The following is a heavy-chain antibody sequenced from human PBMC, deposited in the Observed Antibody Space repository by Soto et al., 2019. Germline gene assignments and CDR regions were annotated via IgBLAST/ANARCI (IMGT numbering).Heavy chain of an antibody. V-gene: IGHV4-38-2*02. J-gene: IGHJ3*02. D-gene: IGHD3-9*01. CDR1: GYSISSGYY. CDR2: IYHSGST. Sequence: SETLSLTCTVSGYSISSGYYWGWIRQPPGKGLEWIGSIYHSGSTYYNPSLKSRVTISVDTSKNLFSLKLSSVTAADTAVYYCARGLVGTYYDILTGYGTGPDAFDIWGQGTMVTVSS. CDR3: ARGLVGTYYDILTGYGTGPDAFDI.